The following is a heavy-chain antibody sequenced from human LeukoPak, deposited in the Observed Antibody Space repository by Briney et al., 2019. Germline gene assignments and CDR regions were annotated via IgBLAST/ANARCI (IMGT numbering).Heavy chain of an antibody. CDR1: GFTFSSYW. D-gene: IGHD5-24*01. Sequence: GGPLRLSCAASGFTFSSYWMHWVRQAPGKGLVWVSRINTDGSSTSYADSVKGRFTISRDNAKNTLYLQMNSLRAEDTAVYYCARVRGGYNSAAFDIWGQGTMVTVSS. V-gene: IGHV3-74*01. CDR3: ARVRGGYNSAAFDI. CDR2: INTDGSST. J-gene: IGHJ3*02.